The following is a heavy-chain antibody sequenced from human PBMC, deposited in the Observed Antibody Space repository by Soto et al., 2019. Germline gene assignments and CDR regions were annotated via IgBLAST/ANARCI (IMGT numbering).Heavy chain of an antibody. CDR2: IYYSGST. CDR3: ARELRDIVVVVAAGAFDI. J-gene: IGHJ3*02. V-gene: IGHV4-59*01. Sequence: PSETLSLTCTVSGGSISSYYWSWIRQPPGKGLEWIGYIYYSGSTNYNPSLKSRVTISVDTSKNQFSLKLSSVTAADTAVYYCARELRDIVVVVAAGAFDIWGQGTMVT. D-gene: IGHD2-15*01. CDR1: GGSISSYY.